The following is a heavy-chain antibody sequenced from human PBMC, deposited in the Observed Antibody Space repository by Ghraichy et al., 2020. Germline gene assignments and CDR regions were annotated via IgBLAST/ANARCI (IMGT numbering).Heavy chain of an antibody. J-gene: IGHJ4*02. CDR1: GFTFSSYW. Sequence: GGSLRLSCAASGFTFSSYWMSWVRQAPGKGLEWVANIKQDGSEKYYVDSVKGRFTISRDNAKNSLYLQMNSLRAEDTAVYYCARAYYDYIWGSYRFGYYFDYWGQGTLVTVSS. V-gene: IGHV3-7*01. CDR2: IKQDGSEK. CDR3: ARAYYDYIWGSYRFGYYFDY. D-gene: IGHD3-16*02.